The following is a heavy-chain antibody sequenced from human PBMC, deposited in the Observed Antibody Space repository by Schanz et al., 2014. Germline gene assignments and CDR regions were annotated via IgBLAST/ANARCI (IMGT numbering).Heavy chain of an antibody. CDR3: ARENLNWEAFDI. Sequence: QVQLVESGGGLVKPGGSLRLSCAASGFIFNDYYMNWIRQAPGKGLEWLSYISRDGTTSYYADSVKGRFTISRDNAKNSLYLEMTSPRGEDTAVYYCARENLNWEAFDIWGQGTMVTVSS. J-gene: IGHJ3*02. V-gene: IGHV3-11*01. CDR2: ISRDGTTS. CDR1: GFIFNDYY. D-gene: IGHD7-27*01.